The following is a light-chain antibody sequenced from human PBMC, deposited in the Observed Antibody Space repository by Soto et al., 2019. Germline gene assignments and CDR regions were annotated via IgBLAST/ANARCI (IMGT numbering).Light chain of an antibody. J-gene: IGLJ2*01. CDR1: SSDVGGYNY. V-gene: IGLV2-14*01. CDR2: DVS. CDR3: SSYTSSSTYVV. Sequence: QSVLTQPASVSGSPGQSITISCTGTSSDVGGYNYVYWYQQHPGKAPKLMIYDVSNRPSGVSNRFSGSKSGNTASLTISGLQAEDEADYYCSSYTSSSTYVVFGGGTKLIVL.